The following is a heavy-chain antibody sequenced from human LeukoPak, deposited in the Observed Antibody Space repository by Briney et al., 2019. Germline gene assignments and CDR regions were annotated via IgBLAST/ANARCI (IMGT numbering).Heavy chain of an antibody. D-gene: IGHD3-10*01. CDR2: IYTSGST. CDR1: GGSISSYY. CDR3: ASRVLLLSYAFDI. Sequence: SETLSLTCTVSGGSISSYYWSWIRQPAEKGLEWIGRIYTSGSTNYNPSLNSRVTMSVDTSKNQFSLKLRSVTAADTAVYYCASRVLLLSYAFDIWGQGTMVTVSS. J-gene: IGHJ3*02. V-gene: IGHV4-4*07.